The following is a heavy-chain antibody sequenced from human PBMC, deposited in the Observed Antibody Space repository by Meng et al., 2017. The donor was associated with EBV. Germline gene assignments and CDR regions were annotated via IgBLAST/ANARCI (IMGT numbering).Heavy chain of an antibody. D-gene: IGHD3-10*01. CDR1: GGTLRSDG. CDR3: ASESGRGFTPDY. CDR2: LIPMSGAP. V-gene: IGHV1-69*01. Sequence: QVWLQETGAEVEKPGSWWKVSCRTAGGTLRSDGVSRGRQAAGQGFEWMGGLIPMSGAPHYAQKFQDRDTIIADESTSTHSMELNNLRFEDTAMYYCASESGRGFTPDYWGQGTLVTVSS. J-gene: IGHJ4*02.